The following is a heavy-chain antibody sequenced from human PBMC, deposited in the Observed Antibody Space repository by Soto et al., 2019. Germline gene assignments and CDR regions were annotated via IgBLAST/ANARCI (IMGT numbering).Heavy chain of an antibody. D-gene: IGHD3-22*01. CDR2: IYPGDSDT. Sequence: GESLKISCKGSGYSFTSYWIGWVRQMPGKGLEWMGIIYPGDSDTRYSPSFQGQVTISADKSISTAYLQWSSLKASDTAMYYCARQPVYYYGSSGYRDYWGQGTLVTVSS. J-gene: IGHJ4*02. V-gene: IGHV5-51*01. CDR3: ARQPVYYYGSSGYRDY. CDR1: GYSFTSYW.